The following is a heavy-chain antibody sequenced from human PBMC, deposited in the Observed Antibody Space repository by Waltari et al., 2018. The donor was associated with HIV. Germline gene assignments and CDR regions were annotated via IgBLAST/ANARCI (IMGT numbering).Heavy chain of an antibody. CDR1: GDPMTGYH. Sequence: QVQLQESGPGLVKPSETLSLTCSVSGDPMTGYHWIWIRQPPGKGMESIGYIYYSGKTNYNPSLMCRVDISVDTSSSQFYLKLNSGTAAYTAVYFCARLRGDRTAVIDYWGQGTLVTVSS. J-gene: IGHJ4*02. V-gene: IGHV4-59*08. CDR2: IYYSGKT. CDR3: ARLRGDRTAVIDY. D-gene: IGHD2-21*02.